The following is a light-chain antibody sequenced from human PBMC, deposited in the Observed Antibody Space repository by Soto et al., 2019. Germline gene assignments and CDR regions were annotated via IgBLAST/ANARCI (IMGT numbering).Light chain of an antibody. V-gene: IGKV2-28*01. Sequence: DIVMTQSPLSLPVTPGEPASISCRSSQSLLHSNGYIYLDWYLQKPGQSPQLLIFLASTRAYGVPDRLRGSRSGTDFTLKISRVEAEDVVVYYCMQALQFPYTFGQGTRLDIK. CDR2: LAS. CDR3: MQALQFPYT. J-gene: IGKJ2*01. CDR1: QSLLHSNGYIY.